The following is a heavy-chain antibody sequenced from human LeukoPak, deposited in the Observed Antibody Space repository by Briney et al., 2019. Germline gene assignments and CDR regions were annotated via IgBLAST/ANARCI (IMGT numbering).Heavy chain of an antibody. V-gene: IGHV3-7*01. Sequence: GGSLRLSCVASGFTFSRYWMNWVRRTPGKGLEWLTNLSQDGSEKHYADSVEGQFTVSRDNAKNSQYLQMNSLRDEDTGVYYCATQSRSTSWNYWGQGTLVTVSS. CDR1: GFTFSRYW. CDR3: ATQSRSTSWNY. CDR2: LSQDGSEK. D-gene: IGHD1-1*01. J-gene: IGHJ4*02.